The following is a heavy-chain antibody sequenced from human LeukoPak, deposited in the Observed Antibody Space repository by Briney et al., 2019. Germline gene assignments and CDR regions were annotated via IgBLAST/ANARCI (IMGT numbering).Heavy chain of an antibody. Sequence: SVRVSCKTSGYTFISYGISWVRQAPGQGLEWMGRIIPILGIANYAQKFQGRVTITADESTSTAYMELSSLRSEDTAVYYCARDSPGATRAGAFDIWGQGTMVTVSS. CDR3: ARDSPGATRAGAFDI. CDR1: GYTFISYG. CDR2: IIPILGIA. D-gene: IGHD1-26*01. J-gene: IGHJ3*02. V-gene: IGHV1-69*04.